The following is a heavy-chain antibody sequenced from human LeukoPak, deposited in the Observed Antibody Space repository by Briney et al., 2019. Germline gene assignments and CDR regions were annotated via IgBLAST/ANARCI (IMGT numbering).Heavy chain of an antibody. J-gene: IGHJ3*02. Sequence: PGGSLRLSCAASGFTFSSYAMSWVRQAPGKGLEWVSAISGSGGSTYCADSVKGRFTISRDNSKNTLYLQMNSLRAEDTAVYYCAKDLAYHSSGYSIWGQGTMVTVSS. CDR2: ISGSGGST. V-gene: IGHV3-23*01. CDR3: AKDLAYHSSGYSI. CDR1: GFTFSSYA. D-gene: IGHD3-22*01.